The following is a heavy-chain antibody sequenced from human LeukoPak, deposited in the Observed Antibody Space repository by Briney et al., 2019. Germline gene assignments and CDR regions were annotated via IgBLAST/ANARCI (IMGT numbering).Heavy chain of an antibody. CDR1: RFTFDSFA. V-gene: IGHV3-23*01. D-gene: IGHD3-16*02. CDR3: AKSLGVGGYTRYKGFDQ. Sequence: GGSLRLSCAASRFTFDSFAMNWVRQAPGKGVEWVSSISGSDGSSHYADFVKGRFTISRDNSKDTLHLQMNSLRAEDTAVYYCAKSLGVGGYTRYKGFDQWGQGTLVTVSS. CDR2: ISGSDGSS. J-gene: IGHJ4*02.